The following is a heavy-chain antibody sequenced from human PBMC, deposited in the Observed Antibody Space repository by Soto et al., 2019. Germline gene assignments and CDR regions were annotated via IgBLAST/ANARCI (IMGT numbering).Heavy chain of an antibody. V-gene: IGHV5-51*01. Sequence: GESLKISCKGSGYSFTSYWIGWVRQMPGKGLEWMGIIYPGDSDTRYSPSFQGQVTISADKSISTAYLQWSSLKASDTAMYYCARHYCSSTSCYPVYYYYYGMDVWGQGTTVTVA. CDR1: GYSFTSYW. J-gene: IGHJ6*02. D-gene: IGHD2-2*01. CDR3: ARHYCSSTSCYPVYYYYYGMDV. CDR2: IYPGDSDT.